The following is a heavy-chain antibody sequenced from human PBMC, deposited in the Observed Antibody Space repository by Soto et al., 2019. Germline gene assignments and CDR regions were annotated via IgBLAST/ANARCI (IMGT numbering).Heavy chain of an antibody. CDR2: IKSKTDGGTT. D-gene: IGHD3-22*01. Sequence: GGSLRLSCAASGFTFSNAWMNWVCQAPGKGLEWVGRIKSKTDGGTTDYAAPVKGRFTISRDDSKNTLYLQMNSLKTEDTAVYYCTSYYDSSGYYSGVSYYYYGMDVWGQGTTVTVSS. CDR1: GFTFSNAW. J-gene: IGHJ6*02. CDR3: TSYYDSSGYYSGVSYYYYGMDV. V-gene: IGHV3-15*07.